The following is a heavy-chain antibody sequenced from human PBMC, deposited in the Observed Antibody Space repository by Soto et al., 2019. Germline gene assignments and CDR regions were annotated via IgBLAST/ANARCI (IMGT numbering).Heavy chain of an antibody. D-gene: IGHD6-13*01. CDR1: GFTFSSYA. V-gene: IGHV3-23*01. CDR2: ISGSGGST. CDR3: AKDNPASSPRRGN. Sequence: HPGGSLRLSCAASGFTFSSYAMSWVRQAPGKGLEWVSAISGSGGSTYYADSVKGRFTISSDNSKNTLYLQMNSLRAEDTAVYSFAKDNPASSPRRGNWGRGTRGRVAS. J-gene: IGHJ4*02.